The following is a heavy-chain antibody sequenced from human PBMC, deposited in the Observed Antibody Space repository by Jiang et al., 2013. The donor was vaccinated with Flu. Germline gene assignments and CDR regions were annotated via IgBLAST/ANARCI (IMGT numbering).Heavy chain of an antibody. J-gene: IGHJ6*04. CDR3: ARTSLVPADIRSDDYYYGLDV. Sequence: SQTLSLTCAISGDSVSSNSAAWNWIRQSPSRGLEWLGRTYYRSKWYNDYAVSVKSRITINPDTSKNQFSLQLNSVTPEDTAVYYCARTSLVPADIRSDDYYYGLDVWGKGTTVTVSS. V-gene: IGHV6-1*01. CDR1: GDSVSSNSAA. D-gene: IGHD2-2*01. CDR2: TYYRSKWYN.